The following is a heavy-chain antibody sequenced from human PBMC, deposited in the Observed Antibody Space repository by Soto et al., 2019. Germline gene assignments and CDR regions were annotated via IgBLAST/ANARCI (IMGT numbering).Heavy chain of an antibody. CDR1: GGSIRSYY. CDR2: IYYSGST. D-gene: IGHD3-22*01. J-gene: IGHJ4*02. CDR3: ARAGSPDYYDSSAYYADY. V-gene: IGHV4-59*01. Sequence: SETLSLTCSVSGGSIRSYYWNWIRQPPGKGLEWIGYIYYSGSTNYNPSLKSRVTISVDTSKNQFSLHLTSVTAADTAVYYCARAGSPDYYDSSAYYADYWGQGIPVTVSS.